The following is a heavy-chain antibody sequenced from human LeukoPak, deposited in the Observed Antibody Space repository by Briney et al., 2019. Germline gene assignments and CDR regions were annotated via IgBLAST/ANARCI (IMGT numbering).Heavy chain of an antibody. D-gene: IGHD2/OR15-2a*01. CDR3: VSFYETY. Sequence: PGGSLRLSCAASGFTFNNYWMTWVRQGPGKGLEWVANIKPGGNEKYYVDSVKGRFTISKDNAKNTVYLQMNSLRAEDTAVYYCVSFYETYWGRGTLVTVSS. V-gene: IGHV3-7*01. CDR2: IKPGGNEK. J-gene: IGHJ4*02. CDR1: GFTFNNYW.